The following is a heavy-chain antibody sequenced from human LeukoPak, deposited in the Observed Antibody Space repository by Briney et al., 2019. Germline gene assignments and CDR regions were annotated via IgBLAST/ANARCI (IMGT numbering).Heavy chain of an antibody. D-gene: IGHD7-27*01. CDR3: ARGQITNWDYYFDY. CDR2: MYPNNGNT. V-gene: IGHV1-8*01. Sequence: ASVKVSCKASGYTFTSYDINWVRQATGQGLEWMGWMYPNNGNTGYAQKFQGRVTMTRNTSVSTAYMELSSLRSEDTAVYYCARGQITNWDYYFDYWGQGTLVTVSS. CDR1: GYTFTSYD. J-gene: IGHJ4*02.